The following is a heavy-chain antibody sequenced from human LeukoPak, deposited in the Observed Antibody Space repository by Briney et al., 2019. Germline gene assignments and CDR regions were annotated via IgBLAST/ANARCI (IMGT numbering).Heavy chain of an antibody. J-gene: IGHJ4*02. D-gene: IGHD6-6*01. CDR1: GYTFTGYY. Sequence: ASVKVSCKASGYTFTGYYMHWARQAPGQGLEWMGWINPNSGGTNYAQKFQGRVTMTRDTSISTAYMELSRLRSDDTAVYYCARAGRYSSSSADDYWGQGTLVTASS. CDR2: INPNSGGT. V-gene: IGHV1-2*02. CDR3: ARAGRYSSSSADDY.